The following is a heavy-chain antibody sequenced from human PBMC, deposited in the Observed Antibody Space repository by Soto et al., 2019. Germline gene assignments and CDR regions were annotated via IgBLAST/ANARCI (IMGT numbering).Heavy chain of an antibody. CDR1: GFTFSSYW. Sequence: GGSLRLSCAASGFTFSSYWMHWVRQAPGKGLEWVSRINSDGSSTSYADSVKGRVTISRDNAKNTLYLQMNSLRAEDTAVYYRAKLHSSSWYYFDDWGQGTLVTVSS. D-gene: IGHD6-13*01. J-gene: IGHJ4*02. CDR2: INSDGSST. CDR3: AKLHSSSWYYFDD. V-gene: IGHV3-74*01.